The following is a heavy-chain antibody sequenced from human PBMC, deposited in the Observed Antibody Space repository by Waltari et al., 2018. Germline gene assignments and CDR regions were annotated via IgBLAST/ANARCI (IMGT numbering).Heavy chain of an antibody. CDR3: ARERSSDYDYVWGSYRFYYFDY. CDR2: IYYSGST. J-gene: IGHJ4*02. D-gene: IGHD3-16*02. Sequence: QVQLQESGPGLVKPSETLSLTCTVSGGSISRYYWSWIRQPPGKGLEWIGYIYYSGSTNYNPSLKSRVTISVDTSKNQFSLKLSSVTAADTAVYYCARERSSDYDYVWGSYRFYYFDYWGQGTLVTVSS. CDR1: GGSISRYY. V-gene: IGHV4-59*01.